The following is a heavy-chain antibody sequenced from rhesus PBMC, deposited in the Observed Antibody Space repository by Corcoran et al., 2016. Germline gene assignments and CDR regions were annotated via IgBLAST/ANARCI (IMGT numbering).Heavy chain of an antibody. V-gene: IGHV4-99*02. CDR1: GYSTSSGYY. Sequence: QVQLQESGPGLVKPSETLSLTCAVSGYSTSSGYYWGWIRQPPGKGLEYIGYISGSSGSTYYNPSLKSRVTISKDTSKNQFSLKLSSVTAADTAVYYCARGGSWSYYFDYWGQGVLVTVSS. CDR2: ISGSSGST. D-gene: IGHD6-13*01. CDR3: ARGGSWSYYFDY. J-gene: IGHJ4*01.